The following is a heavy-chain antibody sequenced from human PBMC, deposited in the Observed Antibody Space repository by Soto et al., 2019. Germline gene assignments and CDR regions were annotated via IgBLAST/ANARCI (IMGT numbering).Heavy chain of an antibody. CDR2: INPSGGST. Sequence: ASVKVSCKASGYTFTSYAMHWVRQAPGQRLEWMGIINPSGGSTSYAQKFQGRVTMTRDTSTSTVYMELSSLRSEDTAVYYCASSSWEQLVQFDYWGQGTLVTVSS. CDR1: GYTFTSYA. V-gene: IGHV1-46*03. D-gene: IGHD6-6*01. CDR3: ASSSWEQLVQFDY. J-gene: IGHJ4*02.